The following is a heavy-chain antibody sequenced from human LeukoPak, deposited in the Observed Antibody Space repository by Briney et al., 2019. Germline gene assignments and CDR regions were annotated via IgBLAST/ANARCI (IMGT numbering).Heavy chain of an antibody. J-gene: IGHJ4*02. D-gene: IGHD6-13*01. CDR1: GYSLTSYW. V-gene: IGHV5-51*01. Sequence: GESLKISCKGSGYSLTSYWIGWVRQMPGKGLEWMGIIYPGDSDTRYSPSFQGQVTISADKSISTAYLQWSSLKASDTAMYYCARRPGRIAAAGYAIDYWGQGTLVTVSS. CDR3: ARRPGRIAAAGYAIDY. CDR2: IYPGDSDT.